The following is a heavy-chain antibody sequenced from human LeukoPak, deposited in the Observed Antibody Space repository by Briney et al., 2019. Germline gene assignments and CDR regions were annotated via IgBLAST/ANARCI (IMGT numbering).Heavy chain of an antibody. Sequence: GGSLRLSCAASGFTFSSYSMNWVRQAPGKGLEWVSSISSSSYIYYADSVKGRFTISRDNAKNPLYLQMNSLRAEDTAVYYCASLYYYDSSGYYPHFDYWGQGTLVTVSS. V-gene: IGHV3-21*01. CDR3: ASLYYYDSSGYYPHFDY. J-gene: IGHJ4*02. D-gene: IGHD3-22*01. CDR2: ISSSSYI. CDR1: GFTFSSYS.